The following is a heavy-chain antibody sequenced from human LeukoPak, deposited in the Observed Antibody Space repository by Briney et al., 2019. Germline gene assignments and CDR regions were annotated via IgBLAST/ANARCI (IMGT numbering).Heavy chain of an antibody. Sequence: GGSLRLSCAASGFTVSSNYMSWVRQAPGKGLEWVSVIYSGGSTYYADSVEGRFTISRDNSKNTLYLQMNSLRAEDTAVYYCARGKGDGYWGFDPWGQGTLVTVSS. J-gene: IGHJ5*02. D-gene: IGHD5-24*01. CDR2: IYSGGST. CDR1: GFTVSSNY. CDR3: ARGKGDGYWGFDP. V-gene: IGHV3-53*01.